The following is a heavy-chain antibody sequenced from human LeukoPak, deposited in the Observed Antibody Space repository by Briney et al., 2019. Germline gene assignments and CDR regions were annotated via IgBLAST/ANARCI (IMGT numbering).Heavy chain of an antibody. CDR3: ARAHYDSSGYYEGWFDP. V-gene: IGHV4-4*07. D-gene: IGHD3-22*01. J-gene: IGHJ5*02. CDR2: IYTSGST. Sequence: LSETLSLTCTVSGGSISSYYWSWIRQPAGKGLEWIGRIYTSGSTNYNPSLKSRVTMSVDTSKNQFSLKLSSVTAADTAVYYCARAHYDSSGYYEGWFDPWGQGTLVTVSS. CDR1: GGSISSYY.